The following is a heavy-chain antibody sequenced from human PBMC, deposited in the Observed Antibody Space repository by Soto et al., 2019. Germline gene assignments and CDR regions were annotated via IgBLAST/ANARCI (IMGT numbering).Heavy chain of an antibody. V-gene: IGHV4-39*01. D-gene: IGHD2-21*01. Sequence: QLQLLESGPGLVKASETLSLTCNVSGGSISTSRSYWAWIRQPPGKGLEWLANIFSSGSTYYNLSLTCRVTVSVDTSKNEFSLKLRSVTAADTAVYYCARQPTTGDTDLWFDPWGQGTLVTVSS. CDR3: ARQPTTGDTDLWFDP. CDR1: GGSISTSRSY. J-gene: IGHJ5*02. CDR2: IFSSGST.